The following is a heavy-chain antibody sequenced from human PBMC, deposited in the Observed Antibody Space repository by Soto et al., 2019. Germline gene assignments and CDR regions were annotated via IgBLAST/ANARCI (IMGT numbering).Heavy chain of an antibody. CDR3: SRERLRGGFDP. D-gene: IGHD6-25*01. Sequence: QVQLVESGGGVVQPGRSLRLSCAASGFTFSSYGMHWVRQAPGKGLEWVAVIWYDGSNKYYADSVKGRFTISRNNCKNTLYLQMNSRRAEDSAVYYCSRERLRGGFDPWGQGTLVTVSS. CDR2: IWYDGSNK. V-gene: IGHV3-33*01. CDR1: GFTFSSYG. J-gene: IGHJ5*02.